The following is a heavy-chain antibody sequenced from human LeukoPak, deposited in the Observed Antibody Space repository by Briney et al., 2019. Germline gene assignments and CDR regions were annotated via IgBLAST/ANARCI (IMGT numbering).Heavy chain of an antibody. CDR2: IYYSGST. CDR1: GGSISSYY. D-gene: IGHD6-25*01. Sequence: SETLSLTCTVSGGSISSYYWSWIRQPPGKGLEWIGYIYYSGSTNYNPSLKSRVTISVDTSKNQFSLKLSSVTAADTAVYYCASVPISGEYFQHWGQGTLVTVSS. CDR3: ASVPISGEYFQH. V-gene: IGHV4-59*08. J-gene: IGHJ1*01.